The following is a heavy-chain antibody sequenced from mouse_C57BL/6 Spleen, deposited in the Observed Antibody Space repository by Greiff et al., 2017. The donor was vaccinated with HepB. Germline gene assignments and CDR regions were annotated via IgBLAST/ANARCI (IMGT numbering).Heavy chain of an antibody. D-gene: IGHD1-1*01. V-gene: IGHV5-6*02. CDR2: ISSGGSYT. CDR3: ARQGNYGSSPWYFDY. CDR1: GFTFSSYG. J-gene: IGHJ2*01. Sequence: DVMLVESGGDLVKPGGSLKLSCAASGFTFSSYGMSWVRQTPDKRLEWVATISSGGSYTYYPDSVKGRFTISRDNAKNTLYLQMSSLKSEDTAMYYCARQGNYGSSPWYFDYWGQGTTLTVSS.